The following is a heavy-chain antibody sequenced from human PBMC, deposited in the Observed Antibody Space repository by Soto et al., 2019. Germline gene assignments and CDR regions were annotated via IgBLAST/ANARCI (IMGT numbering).Heavy chain of an antibody. Sequence: GGPLKLSCEAFGFPFSSFSMTWVRQAPGKGLEWVSSISSSSSYIYYADSVKGRFTISRDNAKNSLYLQMNSLRAEDTAVYYCARDTPLLNPWGQGTLVTVS. CDR1: GFPFSSFS. CDR2: ISSSSSYI. CDR3: ARDTPLLNP. V-gene: IGHV3-21*01. J-gene: IGHJ5*02. D-gene: IGHD3-10*01.